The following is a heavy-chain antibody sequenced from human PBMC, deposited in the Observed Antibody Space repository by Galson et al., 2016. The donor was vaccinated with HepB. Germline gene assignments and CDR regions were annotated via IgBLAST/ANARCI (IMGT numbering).Heavy chain of an antibody. Sequence: SETLSLTCSVSGGSISRFYWNWIRQSPEKGLEWIGTVYYSGVTYYTPSLRSRATVSVDTPKNQFSLKLTSVTAADTAVYYCARERDCGGDCYPGGADFGYWGRGTLVTVSA. CDR3: ARERDCGGDCYPGGADFGY. V-gene: IGHV4-59*12. CDR2: VYYSGVT. D-gene: IGHD2-21*02. J-gene: IGHJ4*02. CDR1: GGSISRFY.